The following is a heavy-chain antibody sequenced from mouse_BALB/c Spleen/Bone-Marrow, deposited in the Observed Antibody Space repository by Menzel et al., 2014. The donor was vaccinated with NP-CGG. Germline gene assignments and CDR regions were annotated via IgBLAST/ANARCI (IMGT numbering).Heavy chain of an antibody. D-gene: IGHD2-4*01. J-gene: IGHJ2*01. CDR3: ARQTYYDYDGYFDY. Sequence: EVQLVEPGGDLVKPGGSLKLSCAASGFTFSSYGMSWVRPTPDKRLEWVATISSGGSYTYYPDSVKGRFTISRDNAKNTLYLQMSSLKSEDTAMYYCARQTYYDYDGYFDYWGQGTTLTVSS. V-gene: IGHV5-6*01. CDR1: GFTFSSYG. CDR2: ISSGGSYT.